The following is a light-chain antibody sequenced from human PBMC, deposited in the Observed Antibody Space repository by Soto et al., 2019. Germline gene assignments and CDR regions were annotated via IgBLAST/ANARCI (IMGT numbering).Light chain of an antibody. CDR1: QGIKSY. J-gene: IGKJ4*01. CDR3: QQSYSTPLLS. Sequence: ETGKSPDSGAACVGETVTITCRASQGIKSYVYWYQQKPWKAPKLLISGASSLQSGVPSRFSGSGSGTDFTLTISSLQPEEYGTYDCQQSYSTPLLSFAGRTKVDI. CDR2: GAS. V-gene: IGKV1-39*01.